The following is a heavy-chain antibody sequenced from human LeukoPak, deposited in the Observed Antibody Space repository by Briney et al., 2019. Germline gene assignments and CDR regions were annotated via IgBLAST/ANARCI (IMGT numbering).Heavy chain of an antibody. CDR3: AKDGVLDY. D-gene: IGHD3-16*01. Sequence: PGGSLRLXCAASGFTFSNYAMNWVRQAPGKGLEWVSTIRGGGSTYYADSVKGRFTISRDNSKNTLYLQMNSLRAEDTAVYYCAKDGVLDYWGQGTLVTVSS. V-gene: IGHV3-23*01. CDR1: GFTFSNYA. J-gene: IGHJ4*02. CDR2: IRGGGST.